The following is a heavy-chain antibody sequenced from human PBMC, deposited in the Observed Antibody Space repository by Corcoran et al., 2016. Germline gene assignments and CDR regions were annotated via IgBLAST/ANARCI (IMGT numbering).Heavy chain of an antibody. CDR3: TTGCSSTSCYSLDV. CDR1: GFTFSNAW. D-gene: IGHD2-2*02. Sequence: VQLVESGGGLVKPGGSLRLSCAASGFTFSNAWMSWVRQAPGKGLEWVGRIKSKTDGGTTDYAAPVKGRFTISRDDSKNTLYLQMNSLKTEDTAVYYCTTGCSSTSCYSLDVWGQGTTVTVSS. J-gene: IGHJ6*02. CDR2: IKSKTDGGTT. V-gene: IGHV3-15*01.